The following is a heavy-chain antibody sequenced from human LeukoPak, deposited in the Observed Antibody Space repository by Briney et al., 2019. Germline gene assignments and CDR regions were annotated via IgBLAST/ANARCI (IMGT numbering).Heavy chain of an antibody. V-gene: IGHV1-69*05. D-gene: IGHD1-7*01. J-gene: IGHJ3*02. CDR1: GGTFISYA. Sequence: SVKVSCKASGGTFISYAISWVRQAPGQGLEWMGGIIPIFGTANYAQKFQGRVTITTDESTSTAYMELSSLRSEDTAVYYCARDVSGTTHAFDIWGQGTMVTVS. CDR2: IIPIFGTA. CDR3: ARDVSGTTHAFDI.